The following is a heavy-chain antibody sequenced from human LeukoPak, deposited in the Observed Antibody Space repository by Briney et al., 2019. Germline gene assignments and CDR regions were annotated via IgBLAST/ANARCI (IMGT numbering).Heavy chain of an antibody. J-gene: IGHJ4*02. CDR1: GFTFSSYA. V-gene: IGHV3-30*04. CDR3: AREAKKGGSGGSGGGFDY. D-gene: IGHD2-15*01. Sequence: PGGSLRLSCAASGFTFSSYAMHWVRQAPGKGLEWVAVISYDGSNKYYADSVKGRFTISRDNSKNTLYLQMNSLRAEDTAVYYCAREAKKGGSGGSGGGFDYWGQGTLVTVSS. CDR2: ISYDGSNK.